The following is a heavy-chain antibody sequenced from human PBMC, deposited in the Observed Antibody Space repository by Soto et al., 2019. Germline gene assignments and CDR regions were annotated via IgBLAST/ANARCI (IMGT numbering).Heavy chain of an antibody. V-gene: IGHV3-74*03. CDR3: ARDGSGPIDFDY. Sequence: EVQLVESGGGLVQPGGSLRLSCAASGFTFSGYWMHWVRQVPGKGLVWVSRIDNDGSSTTYADSVKGRFTISRDNAKNPLYLQMNSLTAEDTAVYYCARDGSGPIDFDYWGQGTLVTVSS. D-gene: IGHD3-10*01. CDR1: GFTFSGYW. CDR2: IDNDGSST. J-gene: IGHJ4*02.